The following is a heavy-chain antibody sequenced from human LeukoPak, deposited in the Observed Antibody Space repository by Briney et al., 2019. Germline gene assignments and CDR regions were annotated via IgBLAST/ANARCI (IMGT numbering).Heavy chain of an antibody. V-gene: IGHV4-39*07. D-gene: IGHD6-13*01. CDR2: IYYSGST. CDR1: GVSISSSSYY. Sequence: SETLCLTCAVSGVSISSSSYYWGWIRQPPGKGLEWIGSIYYSGSTYYNPSLKSRVTISVDTSKNQFSLKLSSVTAADTAVYYCARYTAAAAAYYYSYMDVWGKGTTVTVSS. CDR3: ARYTAAAAAYYYSYMDV. J-gene: IGHJ6*03.